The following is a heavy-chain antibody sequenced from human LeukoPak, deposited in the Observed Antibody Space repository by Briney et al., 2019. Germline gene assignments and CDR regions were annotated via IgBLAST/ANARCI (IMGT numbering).Heavy chain of an antibody. CDR2: INPSGGST. Sequence: GASLKVSFKASGYTFTSYYMHWVRQAPGQGLEWMGLINPSGGSTSYAQKFQGRVTMTRGMSTSTVYMELSSLRSEDTAVYYCASGRDFWSGSYYYYMDVWGKGTTVTVSS. D-gene: IGHD3-3*01. J-gene: IGHJ6*03. V-gene: IGHV1-46*01. CDR1: GYTFTSYY. CDR3: ASGRDFWSGSYYYYMDV.